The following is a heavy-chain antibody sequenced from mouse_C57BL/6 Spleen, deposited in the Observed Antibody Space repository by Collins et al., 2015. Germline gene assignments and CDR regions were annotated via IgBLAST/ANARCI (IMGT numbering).Heavy chain of an antibody. V-gene: IGHV14-3*01. J-gene: IGHJ2*01. CDR2: IDPANGNT. Sequence: EVQLQQSVAELVRPGASVKLSCTASGFNXKNTYMHWVKQRPEQGLEWIGRIDPANGNTKYAPKFQGKATITADTSSNTAYLQLSSLTSEDTAIYYCARFDYYGYYFDYWGQGTTLTVSS. CDR1: GFNXKNTY. CDR3: ARFDYYGYYFDY. D-gene: IGHD1-1*01.